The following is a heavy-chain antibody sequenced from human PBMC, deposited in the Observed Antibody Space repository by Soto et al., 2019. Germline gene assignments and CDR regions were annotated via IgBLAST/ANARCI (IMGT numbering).Heavy chain of an antibody. CDR1: GFTFSSHA. Sequence: EVQLLESGGGLVQPGGSLRLSCAASGFTFSSHAMSWVRQAPGKGLEWVSGISGGGDTTYYADSVRGRFTISRDNPKSTLYLQMNSLSAEDSALYYCAKPIYSSGWSKFDYWGQGILVTVSS. D-gene: IGHD6-19*01. V-gene: IGHV3-23*01. J-gene: IGHJ4*02. CDR3: AKPIYSSGWSKFDY. CDR2: ISGGGDTT.